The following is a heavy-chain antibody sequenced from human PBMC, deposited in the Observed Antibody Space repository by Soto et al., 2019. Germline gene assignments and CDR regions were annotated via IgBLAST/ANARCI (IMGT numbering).Heavy chain of an antibody. CDR3: ARGDYYKSLAYFPIFNY. CDR1: GGSVSSGIFY. D-gene: IGHD3-22*01. J-gene: IGHJ4*02. Sequence: SETLSLTCTVSGGSVSSGIFYWSWIRQPRGEGLEWIGHIYFNGNTNYNPSLKSRVTISLDRSKNQLSLMLISVTTADTAMYYCARGDYYKSLAYFPIFNYWGRGTLVTVSS. CDR2: IYFNGNT. V-gene: IGHV4-61*01.